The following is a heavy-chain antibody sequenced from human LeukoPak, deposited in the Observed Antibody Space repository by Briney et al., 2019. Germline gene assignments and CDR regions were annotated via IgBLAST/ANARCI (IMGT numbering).Heavy chain of an antibody. Sequence: GASVKVSCKASGYTLTSNGISWVRQAPGQGLEWMGWISAYKGNTNYAQKFQGRVTMTTDTSTSTAYMELRSLRSDDTAVYYCARWRGADVLRYFDYEMQPAATTGHFDHWGQGTLVTVSS. V-gene: IGHV1-18*04. D-gene: IGHD3-9*01. J-gene: IGHJ4*02. CDR2: ISAYKGNT. CDR1: GYTLTSNG. CDR3: ARWRGADVLRYFDYEMQPAATTGHFDH.